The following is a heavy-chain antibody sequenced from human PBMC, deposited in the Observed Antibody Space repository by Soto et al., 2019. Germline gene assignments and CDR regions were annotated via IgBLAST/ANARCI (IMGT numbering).Heavy chain of an antibody. CDR1: GFTFTNVA. CDR3: AKLYWNPRYFDY. CDR2: ITDSGGRT. D-gene: IGHD1-1*01. V-gene: IGHV3-23*01. J-gene: IGHJ4*02. Sequence: EVQLLESGGGLVQPGGSLRLSCAASGFTFTNVAMSWVRQAPGKGLEWVSTITDSGGRTDYADSVKGRFTISRENSKRTHYLQMNNLRADDTALYYGAKLYWNPRYFDYWGQGARVTISS.